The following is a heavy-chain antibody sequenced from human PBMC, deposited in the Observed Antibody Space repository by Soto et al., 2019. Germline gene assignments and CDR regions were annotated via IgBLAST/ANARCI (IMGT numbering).Heavy chain of an antibody. D-gene: IGHD3-10*01. J-gene: IGHJ4*02. V-gene: IGHV1-18*01. Sequence: QVQLVQSGAEVKKPGASVKVSCKASGYIFINYGISWVRQAPGQGLEWMGWINSYNGNTNSAQKLQSRVTITTDTSTNPAYMELRSLTAVDTSVYYCARSAGVVDGDDYWGQGTLVTVSP. CDR3: ARSAGVVDGDDY. CDR2: INSYNGNT. CDR1: GYIFINYG.